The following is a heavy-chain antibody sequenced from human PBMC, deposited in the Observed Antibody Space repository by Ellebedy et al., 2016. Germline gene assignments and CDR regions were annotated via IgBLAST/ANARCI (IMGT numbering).Heavy chain of an antibody. J-gene: IGHJ4*02. D-gene: IGHD6-6*01. CDR1: GFTFSDYY. V-gene: IGHV3-11*01. CDR2: ISSSGSTI. Sequence: GESLKISXAASGFTFSDYYMSWIRQAPGKGLEWVSYISSSGSTIYYADSVKGRFTISSDNAKNSLYLQMNSLRAEDTAVYYCASVIAARPLWGQGTLVTVSS. CDR3: ASVIAARPL.